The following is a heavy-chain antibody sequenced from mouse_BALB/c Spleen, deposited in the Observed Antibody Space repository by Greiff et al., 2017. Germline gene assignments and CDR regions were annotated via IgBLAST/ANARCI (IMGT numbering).Heavy chain of an antibody. J-gene: IGHJ1*01. CDR3: ARRGYYGDWYFDV. Sequence: EVKLEESGGDLVKPGGSLKLSCAASGFTFSSYGMSWVRQTPDKRLEWVATISSGGSYTYYPDSVKGRFTISRDNAKNTLYLQMSSLKSEDTAMYYCARRGYYGDWYFDVWGAGTTVTVSS. CDR2: ISSGGSYT. V-gene: IGHV5-6*02. CDR1: GFTFSSYG. D-gene: IGHD2-3*01.